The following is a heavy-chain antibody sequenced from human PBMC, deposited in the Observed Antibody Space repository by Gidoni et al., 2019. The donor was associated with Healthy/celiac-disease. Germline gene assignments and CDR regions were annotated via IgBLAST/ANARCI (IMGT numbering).Heavy chain of an antibody. CDR2: INPSGGST. CDR3: ARDQGIAAAGKGDTFDY. J-gene: IGHJ4*02. D-gene: IGHD6-13*01. CDR1: GYTFTSYH. Sequence: QVQLVQSGAEVKKPGASVKVSCKASGYTFTSYHMHWVRQAPGQGLEWMGIINPSGGSTSYAQKFQGRVTMTRDTSTSTVYMELSSLRSEDTAVYYCARDQGIAAAGKGDTFDYWGQGTLVTVSS. V-gene: IGHV1-46*01.